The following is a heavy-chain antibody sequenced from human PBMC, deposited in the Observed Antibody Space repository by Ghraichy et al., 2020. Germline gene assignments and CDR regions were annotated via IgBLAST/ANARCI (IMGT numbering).Heavy chain of an antibody. V-gene: IGHV1-58*01. CDR3: AVVSGSYLNWFDP. Sequence: SVKVSCKASGFTFTSSAVQWVRQARGQRLEWIGWIVVGSGNTNYAQKFQERVTITRDMSTSTAYMELSSLRSEDTAVYYCAVVSGSYLNWFDPWGQGTLVTVSS. J-gene: IGHJ5*02. CDR1: GFTFTSSA. D-gene: IGHD1-26*01. CDR2: IVVGSGNT.